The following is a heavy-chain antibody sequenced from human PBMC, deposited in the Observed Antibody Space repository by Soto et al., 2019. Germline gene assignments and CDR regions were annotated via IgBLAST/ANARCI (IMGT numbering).Heavy chain of an antibody. CDR1: GFTFSSYA. V-gene: IGHV3-30-3*01. D-gene: IGHD2-15*01. CDR3: AREGYCSGGSCYSYAFDI. Sequence: LRLSCAASGFTFSSYAMHWVRQAPGKGLEWVAVISYDGSNKYYADSVKGRFTISRDNSKNTLYLQMNSLRAEDTAVYYCAREGYCSGGSCYSYAFDIWGQGTMVTVSS. J-gene: IGHJ3*02. CDR2: ISYDGSNK.